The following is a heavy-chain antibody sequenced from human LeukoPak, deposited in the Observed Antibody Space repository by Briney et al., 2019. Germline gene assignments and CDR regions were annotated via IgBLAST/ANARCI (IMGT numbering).Heavy chain of an antibody. J-gene: IGHJ4*02. V-gene: IGHV3-23*01. D-gene: IGHD5-24*01. Sequence: GGSLRLSCAASGFTFSSYAMGWVRQAPGKGREWVSAISGSGGSTYYADSVKGRFTISRDNSKNTLYLQMNSLRAEDTAVYYCARDGYNNPSFDYWGQGTLVTVSS. CDR1: GFTFSSYA. CDR3: ARDGYNNPSFDY. CDR2: ISGSGGST.